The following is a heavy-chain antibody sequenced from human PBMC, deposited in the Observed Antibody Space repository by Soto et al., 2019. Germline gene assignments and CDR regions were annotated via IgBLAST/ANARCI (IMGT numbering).Heavy chain of an antibody. CDR3: AACSGPSCHRGREWFDP. V-gene: IGHV1-18*04. CDR1: GYTFSSHG. Sequence: QVQLLQSAAEVRKPGASVKVSCTASGYTFSSHGITCGRQAPGQGLEWMGWISTYNGNTNYAQKVQGRVTMTIDKSTSTAYMELRSLTSDDTAMYYCAACSGPSCHRGREWFDPWGQGTLVTVSA. CDR2: ISTYNGNT. J-gene: IGHJ5*02. D-gene: IGHD2-2*01.